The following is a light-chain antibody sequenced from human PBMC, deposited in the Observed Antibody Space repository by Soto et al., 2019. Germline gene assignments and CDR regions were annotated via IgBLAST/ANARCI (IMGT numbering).Light chain of an antibody. CDR3: SSYTSSSTLDYI. V-gene: IGLV2-14*01. Sequence: QSSLNQPASVSGSPGQSITISCTGTSSDVGGYNYVSWYQQHPGKASKLMIYDVSNRPSEVSNRFSGSKSGNTASLTLSGLQAEDEADYYCSSYTSSSTLDYIFGTGTKVTVL. CDR2: DVS. J-gene: IGLJ1*01. CDR1: SSDVGGYNY.